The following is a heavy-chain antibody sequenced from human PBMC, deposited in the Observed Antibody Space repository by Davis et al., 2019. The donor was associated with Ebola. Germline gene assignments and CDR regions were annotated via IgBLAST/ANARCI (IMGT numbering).Heavy chain of an antibody. D-gene: IGHD3-3*01. CDR3: ARWGLRGNYDSWSGSDYYFDY. V-gene: IGHV3-7*01. CDR1: GFTFSTYW. CDR2: IKTDGSGE. J-gene: IGHJ4*02. Sequence: GGSLRLSCATSGFTFSTYWMSWVRQAPGKGLEWVANIKTDGSGEHYVDSVKGRFTMSRDNAKNSLYLQLDSLRDEDTAVYYCARWGLRGNYDSWSGSDYYFDYWGQGILVTVSS.